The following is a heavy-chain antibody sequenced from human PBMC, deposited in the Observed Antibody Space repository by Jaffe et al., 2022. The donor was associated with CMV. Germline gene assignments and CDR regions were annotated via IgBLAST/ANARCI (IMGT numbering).Heavy chain of an antibody. J-gene: IGHJ4*02. V-gene: IGHV5-51*01. Sequence: EVQLVQSGAEVKKPVESLKISCKASGFNFTNYWIAWVRQKPGKGLEYMGIIYPGDSDTRYSPSFQGQVTISVDRSISTAYLQWSSLEASDTALYYCATLVETFGGVFVSPAKSLPAYFFDLWGQGTLVTVSS. CDR1: GFNFTNYW. CDR3: ATLVETFGGVFVSPAKSLPAYFFDL. CDR2: IYPGDSDT. D-gene: IGHD3-16*02.